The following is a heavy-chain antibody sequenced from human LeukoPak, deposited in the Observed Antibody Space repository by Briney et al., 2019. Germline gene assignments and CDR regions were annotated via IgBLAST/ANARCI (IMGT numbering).Heavy chain of an antibody. CDR2: IKHDGSEK. J-gene: IGHJ4*02. CDR1: GFTFSRYW. D-gene: IGHD4-11*01. CDR3: ARESDHSNYPGTFDH. V-gene: IGHV3-7*01. Sequence: GGSLRLSCAASGFTFSRYWMSWVRQAPGKRREWVANIKHDGSEKYYVDSVKSRFTISRDNAKNSLSLQMNSLRVEDTALYYCARESDHSNYPGTFDHWGPGTLVAVSS.